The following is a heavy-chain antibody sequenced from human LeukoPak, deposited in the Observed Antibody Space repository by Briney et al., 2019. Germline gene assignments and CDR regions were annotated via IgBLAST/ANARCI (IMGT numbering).Heavy chain of an antibody. CDR2: FDPEEAKM. D-gene: IGHD3-3*01. CDR1: GNSLSELS. Sequence: GASVTVSCKVSGNSLSELSIQWVRQAPGKGLECLGGFDPEEAKMVYAQNFQGRVTMTEGTSTQTAYMELSGLTSDDTAVYYCTTRSGDFWSGFVNWGKGTLVTVSS. V-gene: IGHV1-24*01. CDR3: TTRSGDFWSGFVN. J-gene: IGHJ4*02.